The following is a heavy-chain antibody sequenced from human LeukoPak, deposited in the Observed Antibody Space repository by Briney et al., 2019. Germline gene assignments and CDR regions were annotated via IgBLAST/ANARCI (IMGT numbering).Heavy chain of an antibody. CDR3: AGRVDTAMVRFDP. D-gene: IGHD5-18*01. J-gene: IGHJ5*02. CDR2: IIPIFGTA. V-gene: IGHV1-69*05. Sequence: SVKVSCKASGGTFSSYAISWVRQAPGQGLEWMGGIIPIFGTANYAQKFQGRVTITTDESTSTAYMKLSRLRSEDTAVYYCAGRVDTAMVRFDPWGQGTLVTVSS. CDR1: GGTFSSYA.